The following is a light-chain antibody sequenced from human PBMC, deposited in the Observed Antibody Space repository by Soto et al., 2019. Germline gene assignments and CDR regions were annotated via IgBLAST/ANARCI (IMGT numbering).Light chain of an antibody. J-gene: IGKJ1*01. V-gene: IGKV3-20*01. CDR2: DAS. Sequence: DSVLTQSPVTLSLSPGERATLSCRATESVVSHYLAWYQLKPGQAPRLLIYDASSRATGIPDRFSGSGSGTDFTLTISRLEPEDFAVYYCQQYGSIPWTFGQGTKVDIK. CDR3: QQYGSIPWT. CDR1: ESVVSHY.